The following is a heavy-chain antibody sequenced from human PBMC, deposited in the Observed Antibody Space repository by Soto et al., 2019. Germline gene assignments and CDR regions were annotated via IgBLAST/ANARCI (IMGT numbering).Heavy chain of an antibody. CDR1: GGTFSSYS. J-gene: IGHJ4*02. D-gene: IGHD1-26*01. Sequence: GSSMKVSCKNAGGTFSSYSINWVRQASGPGLEWMGEIIPIFGTANYAQKFQGRVTITADESTSTAYMELSSLRSEDTAVYYCARDGGRHSGGIDYWGQGSLVTVSS. CDR2: IIPIFGTA. CDR3: ARDGGRHSGGIDY. V-gene: IGHV1-69*13.